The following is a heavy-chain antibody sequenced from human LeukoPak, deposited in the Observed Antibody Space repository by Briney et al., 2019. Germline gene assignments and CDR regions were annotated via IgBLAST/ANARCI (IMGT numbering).Heavy chain of an antibody. Sequence: ASVKVSCKVSGYTLTEFSMHWVRQAPGKGLEWMGGFDTEGGETIYAQKFQGRVSMTEEPSTDTAYMELSSLRSEDTAVYYCATDLSPEMTTVTTSWFDPWGQGTLVTVSS. J-gene: IGHJ5*02. V-gene: IGHV1-24*01. CDR2: FDTEGGET. D-gene: IGHD4-17*01. CDR3: ATDLSPEMTTVTTSWFDP. CDR1: GYTLTEFS.